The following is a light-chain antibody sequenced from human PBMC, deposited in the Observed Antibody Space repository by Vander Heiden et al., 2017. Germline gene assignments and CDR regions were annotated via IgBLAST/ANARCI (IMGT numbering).Light chain of an antibody. CDR1: SSNIGRNS. J-gene: IGLJ1*01. Sequence: QSVLTQPPSASGTPGQRVTISCSGSSSNIGRNSVDWYQQLPGTAPRLLIYNGGLRPAGGPARSSGSKSGTSASLAISGLQSEDEADYYCGSWDDTLNGLYVFGGGTKVTVL. CDR2: NGG. V-gene: IGLV1-44*01. CDR3: GSWDDTLNGLYV.